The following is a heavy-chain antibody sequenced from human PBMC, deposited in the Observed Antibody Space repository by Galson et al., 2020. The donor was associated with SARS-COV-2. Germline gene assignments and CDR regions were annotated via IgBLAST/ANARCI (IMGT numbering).Heavy chain of an antibody. D-gene: IGHD3-9*01. CDR2: IYYSGST. V-gene: IGHV4-39*01. J-gene: IGHJ6*02. CDR1: GGSISSSSYY. CDR3: ARLSVLRYFDWTYYYYGMDV. Sequence: SETLSLTCTVSGGSISSSSYYWGWIRQPPGKGLEWSGSIYYSGSTYYNPTLKSRVTISVDTSKNQFSLKLSSVTAADTAVYYGARLSVLRYFDWTYYYYGMDVWGQGTTVTVSS.